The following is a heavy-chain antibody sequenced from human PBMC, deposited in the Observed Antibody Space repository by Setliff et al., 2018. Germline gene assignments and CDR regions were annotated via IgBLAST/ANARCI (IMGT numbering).Heavy chain of an antibody. V-gene: IGHV4-59*08. CDR2: VYYSGAA. D-gene: IGHD4-17*01. CDR3: ARGSQGRYGGKPRRPFDY. CDR1: GDSISAAS. J-gene: IGHJ4*02. Sequence: TSETLSLTCSVSGDSISAASIMAWIRQPPGTGLEFSGYVYYSGAAKYDPSLQSRVTMSVDTSKNQFSLGLRSVTAADTAVDYSARGSQGRYGGKPRRPFDYWGQGTLVTVSS.